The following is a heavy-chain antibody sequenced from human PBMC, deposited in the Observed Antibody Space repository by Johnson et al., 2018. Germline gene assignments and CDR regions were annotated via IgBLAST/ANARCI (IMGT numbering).Heavy chain of an antibody. CDR3: ARGPHYYGSGSYYNVLNYYYYYGMDV. CDR1: GGSISSGSYY. V-gene: IGHV4-39*07. D-gene: IGHD3-10*01. J-gene: IGHJ6*02. CDR2: MYYRGDT. Sequence: QVQLQESGPGLVKXSETLSLTCTVSGGSISSGSYYWGWIRQPPGKGLEWIGSMYYRGDTYYNPSLKSRLPLSVDTSKNQFSLKLSSVTAPDTAVYYCARGPHYYGSGSYYNVLNYYYYYGMDVWGQGITVTVSS.